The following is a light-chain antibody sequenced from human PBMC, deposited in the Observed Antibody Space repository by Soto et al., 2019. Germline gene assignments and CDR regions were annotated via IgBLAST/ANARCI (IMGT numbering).Light chain of an antibody. CDR1: QSVSSH. CDR3: QQFGDWPS. J-gene: IGKJ1*01. V-gene: IGKV3-15*01. CDR2: DSS. Sequence: EIRMPQSPAILSVSPGESATLSCRASQSVSSHVVWYQQKPGQAPRLLISDSSTRATGIPARFSGSGSGTEFTLTISSLQSDDSAIYYCQQFGDWPSFGLGTKVDIK.